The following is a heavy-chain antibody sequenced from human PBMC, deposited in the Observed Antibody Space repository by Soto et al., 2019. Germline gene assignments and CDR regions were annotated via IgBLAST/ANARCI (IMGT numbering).Heavy chain of an antibody. J-gene: IGHJ4*02. CDR3: ASGTFTMTGSYFDY. Sequence: ASVKVSCKISGGTFDMYALNWVRQAPGQGLEWMGGIIPTFSISKYARKFQGRVTITADGSTSTTYLELSSLRSDDTALYYCASGTFTMTGSYFDYWGQGTQVTVSS. CDR1: GGTFDMYA. CDR2: IIPTFSIS. D-gene: IGHD3-22*01. V-gene: IGHV1-69*13.